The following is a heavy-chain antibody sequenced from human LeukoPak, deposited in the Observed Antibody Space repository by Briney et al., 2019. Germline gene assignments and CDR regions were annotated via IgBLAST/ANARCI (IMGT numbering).Heavy chain of an antibody. CDR3: AKDFSLGSHNWFDP. D-gene: IGHD3-10*01. J-gene: IGHJ5*02. Sequence: PGGSLRPSCAASGFTFSSYAMSWVRQAPGKGLEWVSAISSTGGNTYYADSVKGRFTISRDNSKNTLYLQMNSLRADDTAVYYCAKDFSLGSHNWFDPWGQGTLVTVSS. CDR1: GFTFSSYA. V-gene: IGHV3-23*01. CDR2: ISSTGGNT.